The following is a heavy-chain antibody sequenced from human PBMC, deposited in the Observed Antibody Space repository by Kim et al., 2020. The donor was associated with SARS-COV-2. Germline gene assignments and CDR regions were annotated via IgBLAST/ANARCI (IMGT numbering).Heavy chain of an antibody. CDR2: INHSGST. J-gene: IGHJ4*02. D-gene: IGHD3-22*01. Sequence: SETLSLTCAVYGGSFSGYYWSWIRQPPGKGLEWIGEINHSGSTNYNPSLKSRVTISVDTSKNQFSLKLSSVTAADTAVYYCARGRITMIVVVNGFDYWGQGTLVTVSS. CDR1: GGSFSGYY. CDR3: ARGRITMIVVVNGFDY. V-gene: IGHV4-34*01.